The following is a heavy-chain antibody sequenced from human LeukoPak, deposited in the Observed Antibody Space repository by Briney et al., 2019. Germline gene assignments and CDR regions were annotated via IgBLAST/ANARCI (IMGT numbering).Heavy chain of an antibody. CDR3: ARDVVGAYGTKALDD. CDR1: GGTFSSYL. V-gene: IGHV1-69*13. D-gene: IGHD1-26*01. J-gene: IGHJ4*02. Sequence: SVKVSCKASGGTFSSYLISWVRQAPGQGLEWMGGIIPIIGTADYIQKFQDRVTITADESTTTSYMELRSLRSDDTAVYYCARDVVGAYGTKALDDWGQGTLVTVSS. CDR2: IIPIIGTA.